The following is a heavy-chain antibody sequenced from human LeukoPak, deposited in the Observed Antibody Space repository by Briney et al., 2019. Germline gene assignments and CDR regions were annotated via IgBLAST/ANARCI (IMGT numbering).Heavy chain of an antibody. CDR1: GGSISSSSYY. CDR2: IYYSGST. CDR3: ANTIGAYNWNYHTDY. Sequence: SETLSLTCTVSGGSISSSSYYWGWIRQPPGKGLEWIGSIYYSGSTYYNPSLKSRVTISVDTSKNQFSLKLSSVTAADTAVYYCANTIGAYNWNYHTDYWGQGTLVTVSS. V-gene: IGHV4-39*01. J-gene: IGHJ4*02. D-gene: IGHD1-7*01.